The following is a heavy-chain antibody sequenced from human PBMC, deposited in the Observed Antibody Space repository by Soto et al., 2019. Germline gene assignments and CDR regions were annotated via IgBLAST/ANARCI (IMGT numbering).Heavy chain of an antibody. J-gene: IGHJ4*02. D-gene: IGHD3-22*01. Sequence: QVQLVQSGAEVKKPGSSVKVSCKASGATFSSYAISWVRQAPGQGLEWMGGIIPIFGTANYAQKLQGRVTITADESTSTAYMELSSLRSEDTAVYYCARSDSSAYEVDYWGQGTLVTVSS. CDR3: ARSDSSAYEVDY. V-gene: IGHV1-69*01. CDR1: GATFSSYA. CDR2: IIPIFGTA.